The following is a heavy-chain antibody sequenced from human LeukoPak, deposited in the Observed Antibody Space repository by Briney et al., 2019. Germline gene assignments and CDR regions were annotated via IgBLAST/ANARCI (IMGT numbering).Heavy chain of an antibody. CDR1: GYTLTSYD. J-gene: IGHJ6*03. CDR3: ARGAGLIAARLYYYYYYYMDV. Sequence: ASVKVSCKASGYTLTSYDINWVRQATGQGLEWMGWMNPISGNTGYAQKFQGRVTMTRNTSISTAYMELSSLRSEDTAVYYCARGAGLIAARLYYYYYYYMDVWGKGTTVTVSS. V-gene: IGHV1-8*01. CDR2: MNPISGNT. D-gene: IGHD6-6*01.